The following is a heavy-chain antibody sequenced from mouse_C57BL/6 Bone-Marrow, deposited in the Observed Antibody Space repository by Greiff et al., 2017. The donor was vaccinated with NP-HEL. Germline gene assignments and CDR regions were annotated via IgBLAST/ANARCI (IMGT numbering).Heavy chain of an antibody. D-gene: IGHD1-1*01. Sequence: VKLQESGAELMKPGASVKLSCKATGYTFTGYWIEWVKQRPGHGLEWIGEILPGSGSTNYNEKFKGKATFTADTSSNTAYMQLSSLTTEDSAIYYCARLALITTVVGDWFAYWGQGTLVTVSA. CDR1: GYTFTGYW. V-gene: IGHV1-9*01. CDR2: ILPGSGST. J-gene: IGHJ3*01. CDR3: ARLALITTVVGDWFAY.